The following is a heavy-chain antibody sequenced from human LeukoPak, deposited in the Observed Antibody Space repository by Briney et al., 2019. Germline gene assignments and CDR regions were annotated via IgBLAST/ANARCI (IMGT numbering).Heavy chain of an antibody. CDR3: ARHDCDSSRCSVNWFDP. V-gene: IGHV4-39*01. D-gene: IGHD2/OR15-2a*01. CDR2: IYDSGNT. J-gene: IGHJ5*02. Sequence: SETLSLTCTVSGVSMSSSPYYWRWIRQPPGKGREWIGTIYDSGNTNYNPSLRSRLTISVDTSRNQFSLKLSSVTAADTAVYYCARHDCDSSRCSVNWFDPWGQGTLVTVSS. CDR1: GVSMSSSPYY.